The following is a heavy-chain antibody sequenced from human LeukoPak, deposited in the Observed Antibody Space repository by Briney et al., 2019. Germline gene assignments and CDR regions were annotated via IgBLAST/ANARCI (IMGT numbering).Heavy chain of an antibody. V-gene: IGHV4-59*01. D-gene: IGHD3-10*01. CDR3: ATAGQMSSHLATSDTWLDP. Sequence: SETLSLTCTVSGASICSYYRNWIRQPPGKGLEWIGHIHFSGNTNYNPSLKSRVTISLDSANNQFSLRLISVTAADTAVYYCATAGQMSSHLATSDTWLDPWGQGTPVSVSP. J-gene: IGHJ5*02. CDR1: GASICSYY. CDR2: IHFSGNT.